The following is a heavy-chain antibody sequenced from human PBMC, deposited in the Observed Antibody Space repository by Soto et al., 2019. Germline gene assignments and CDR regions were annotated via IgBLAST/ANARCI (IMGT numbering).Heavy chain of an antibody. D-gene: IGHD6-13*01. CDR3: AKTLRGQQLLFDY. CDR1: GFTFSSYA. Sequence: PGGSLRLSCAASGFTFSSYAMSWVRQAPGKGLEWVSAISGSGGSTYYADPVKGRFTISRDNSKNTLYLQMNSLRAEDTAVYYCAKTLRGQQLLFDYWGQGTLVTVSS. J-gene: IGHJ4*02. V-gene: IGHV3-23*01. CDR2: ISGSGGST.